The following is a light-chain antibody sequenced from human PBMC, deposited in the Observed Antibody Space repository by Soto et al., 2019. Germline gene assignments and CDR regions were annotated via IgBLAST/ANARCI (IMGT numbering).Light chain of an antibody. J-gene: IGKJ1*01. CDR1: QSVSNCY. CDR2: GAS. CDR3: QQYGSSPHT. Sequence: EIVLTQSPGTLSLSPGERATLSCRASQSVSNCYLAWYQQQPGQAPRLLIYGASSRAGGIPDRVSGSASGTDIPLTISRLEPEDVAVYYCQQYGSSPHTFGQGTKVEIK. V-gene: IGKV3-20*01.